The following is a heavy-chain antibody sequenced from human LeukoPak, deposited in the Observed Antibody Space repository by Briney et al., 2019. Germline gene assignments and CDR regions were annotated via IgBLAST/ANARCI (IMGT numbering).Heavy chain of an antibody. J-gene: IGHJ3*02. CDR1: GGSISSSSYY. D-gene: IGHD6-13*01. Sequence: SETLSLTCTVSGGSISSSSYYWGWIRQPPGKGLEWIVSIYYSGSTYYNPSLKSRVTISVDTSKNQFSLKLSSVTAADTAVYYCARLSSSSSDAFDIWGQGTMVTVSS. V-gene: IGHV4-39*01. CDR2: IYYSGST. CDR3: ARLSSSSSDAFDI.